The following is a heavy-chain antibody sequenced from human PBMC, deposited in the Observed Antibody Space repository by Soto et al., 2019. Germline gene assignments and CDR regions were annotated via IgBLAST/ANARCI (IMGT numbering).Heavy chain of an antibody. Sequence: QSLTCTVSGDTITNYYWSWIRQPPGKGLEWVGNIYYTGSTNYNPSLESRVTISIDTSKNQFSLRLSFVTAADTAVYYCARDSRVPTWGQGTLVTVSS. CDR3: ARDSRVPT. CDR1: GDTITNYY. V-gene: IGHV4-59*01. J-gene: IGHJ5*02. CDR2: IYYTGST.